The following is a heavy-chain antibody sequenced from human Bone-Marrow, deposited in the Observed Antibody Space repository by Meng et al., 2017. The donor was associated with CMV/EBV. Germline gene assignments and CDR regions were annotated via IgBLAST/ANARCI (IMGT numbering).Heavy chain of an antibody. J-gene: IGHJ6*02. CDR2: IIPIFGTA. V-gene: IGHV1-69*05. Sequence: SVKVSCKASGGTFSSYAISWVRQAPGQGLEWMGGIIPIFGTANYAQKFQGRVTITTDESTSTAYMELSSLRSEDTAVYYCARWSLTGISLYYYYYGMDVWGQGTTVTVSS. CDR1: GGTFSSYA. CDR3: ARWSLTGISLYYYYYGMDV. D-gene: IGHD7-27*01.